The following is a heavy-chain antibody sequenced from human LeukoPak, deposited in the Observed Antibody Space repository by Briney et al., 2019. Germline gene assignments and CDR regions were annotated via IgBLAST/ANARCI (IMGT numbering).Heavy chain of an antibody. D-gene: IGHD2-21*01. CDR2: SGSP. Sequence: SETLSVTCSASGDSVSSAGYHWSWIRQAPGKGLEWIGHSGSPSYNPSLKSRVMISIDTSKNQFSLKVSTVTAADTAVYYCTTYYVGEGGRGHWGPGTLVTVSS. J-gene: IGHJ4*02. CDR1: GDSVSSAGYH. CDR3: TTYYVGEGGRGH. V-gene: IGHV4-61*08.